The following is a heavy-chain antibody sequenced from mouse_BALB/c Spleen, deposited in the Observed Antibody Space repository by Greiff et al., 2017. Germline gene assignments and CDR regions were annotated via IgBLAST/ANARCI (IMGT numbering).Heavy chain of an antibody. Sequence: EVKLVESGGDLVKPGGSLKLSCAASGFTFSSYGMSWVRQTPDKRLEWVATISSGGSYTYYPDSVKGRFTISRDNAKNTLYLQMSSLKSEDTAMYYCASAYYGNPFYAMDYWGQGTSVTVSS. CDR1: GFTFSSYG. D-gene: IGHD2-10*01. CDR3: ASAYYGNPFYAMDY. J-gene: IGHJ4*01. CDR2: ISSGGSYT. V-gene: IGHV5-6*01.